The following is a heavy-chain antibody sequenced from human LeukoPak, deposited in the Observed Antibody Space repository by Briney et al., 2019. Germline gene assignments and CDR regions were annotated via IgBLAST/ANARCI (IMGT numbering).Heavy chain of an antibody. CDR3: ARSTRGLPYCGDGCYPPFDF. J-gene: IGHJ4*02. V-gene: IGHV1-69*06. CDR1: GGTFTNYA. D-gene: IGHD2-21*02. CDR2: IIPIFDTA. Sequence: SVKVSCKASGGTFTNYAINWVRQAPGQGLQWMGRIIPIFDTANYAQKFQGRVTITADKSTSTAYRDLTSLTSEDTAVYYCARSTRGLPYCGDGCYPPFDFWGQGTLVTVSS.